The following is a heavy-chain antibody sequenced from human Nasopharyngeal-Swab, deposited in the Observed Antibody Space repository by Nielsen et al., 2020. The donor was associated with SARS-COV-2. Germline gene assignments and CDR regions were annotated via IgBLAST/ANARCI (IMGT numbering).Heavy chain of an antibody. D-gene: IGHD3-22*01. Sequence: GESLKISCAASGFTFSSYWMSWGRQAPGKGLEWVANIKQDGREKYYVDSVKGRFTISRDNAKNSLYLQMNSLRAEDTAVYYCARDRHYDSSGYYCWGQGTLVTVSS. CDR1: GFTFSSYW. CDR2: IKQDGREK. CDR3: ARDRHYDSSGYYC. V-gene: IGHV3-7*05. J-gene: IGHJ4*02.